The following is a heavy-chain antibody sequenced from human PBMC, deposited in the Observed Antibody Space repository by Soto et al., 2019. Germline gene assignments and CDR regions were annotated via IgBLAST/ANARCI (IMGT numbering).Heavy chain of an antibody. CDR2: INAGNGNT. V-gene: IGHV1-3*01. J-gene: IGHJ3*02. CDR3: ARVYTIFGVVGAFDI. CDR1: GYTFTSYA. Sequence: ASVKVSCKASGYTFTSYAMHWARQAPGQRLEWMGWINAGNGNTKYSQKFQGRVTITMDTSASTAYMELSSLRSEDTAVYYCARVYTIFGVVGAFDIWGPGTMVTVSS. D-gene: IGHD3-3*01.